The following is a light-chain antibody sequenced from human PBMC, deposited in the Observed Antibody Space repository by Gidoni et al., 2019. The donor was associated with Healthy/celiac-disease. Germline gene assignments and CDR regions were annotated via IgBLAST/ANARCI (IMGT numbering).Light chain of an antibody. CDR3: QQSYSTPPWT. V-gene: IGKV1-39*01. J-gene: IGKJ1*01. CDR1: QSISSY. CDR2: AAS. Sequence: TITCRASQSISSYLNWYQQKPGKAPKLLIYAASSLQSGVPSRFSGSGSGTDFTLTISSLQPEDFATYYCQQSYSTPPWTFXQXTKVXIK.